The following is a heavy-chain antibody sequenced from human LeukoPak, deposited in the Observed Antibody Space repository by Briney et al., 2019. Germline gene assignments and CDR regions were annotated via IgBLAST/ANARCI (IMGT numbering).Heavy chain of an antibody. CDR2: ISGSGGTA. Sequence: GGSLRLSCAASGFTFSSSAMSWVRQVPGKGLEWVSSISGSGGTAYYTGSIKGRFTISRDDSKNTLYLQMNSLRVEDSALYYCARVTGPTSYGPVDYWGQGTLVTVSS. J-gene: IGHJ4*02. V-gene: IGHV3-23*01. CDR1: GFTFSSSA. CDR3: ARVTGPTSYGPVDY. D-gene: IGHD2-8*02.